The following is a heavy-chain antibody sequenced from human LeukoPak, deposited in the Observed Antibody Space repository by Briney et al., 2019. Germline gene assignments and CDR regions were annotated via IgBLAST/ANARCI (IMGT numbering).Heavy chain of an antibody. CDR1: GFTFSSYA. CDR3: AKVGQAYSSSLPFGY. Sequence: SGGSLRLSCAASGFTFSSYAMSWVRQAPGKGLEWVSAISGSGGSTYYADSVKGRFTISRDNSKNTLYLQMNSLRAEDTAVYYCAKVGQAYSSSLPFGYWGQGTLVTVSS. V-gene: IGHV3-23*01. D-gene: IGHD6-6*01. J-gene: IGHJ4*02. CDR2: ISGSGGST.